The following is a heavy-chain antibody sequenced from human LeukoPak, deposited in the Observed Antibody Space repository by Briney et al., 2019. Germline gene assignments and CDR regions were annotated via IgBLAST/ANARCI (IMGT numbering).Heavy chain of an antibody. CDR3: ARRNYDSVWFDP. Sequence: GESLKISCKASSYNFANYWIGWVRQMPGKGLEWMGIVYPGGSQTRYNPSFVGLVTISVDTSTSTAYLQWNALKASDTAMYYCARRNYDSVWFDPWGQGTLVTVSS. V-gene: IGHV5-51*01. J-gene: IGHJ5*02. CDR1: SYNFANYW. D-gene: IGHD3-22*01. CDR2: VYPGGSQT.